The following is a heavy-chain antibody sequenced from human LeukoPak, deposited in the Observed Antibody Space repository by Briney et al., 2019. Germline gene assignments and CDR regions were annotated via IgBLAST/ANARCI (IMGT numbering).Heavy chain of an antibody. CDR1: GLTLSNYG. V-gene: IGHV3-23*01. D-gene: IGHD3-22*01. CDR3: AKRGVVIRVILVGFHKEAYYFDS. Sequence: PGGSLRLSCAVSGLTLSNYGMTWARQAPGKGLEWVAGISDTGGRTNYADSVKGRFTISRDNPKNTLYLQMNSLRAEDTAVYFCAKRGVVIRVILVGFHKEAYYFDSWGQGALVTVSS. J-gene: IGHJ4*02. CDR2: ISDTGGRT.